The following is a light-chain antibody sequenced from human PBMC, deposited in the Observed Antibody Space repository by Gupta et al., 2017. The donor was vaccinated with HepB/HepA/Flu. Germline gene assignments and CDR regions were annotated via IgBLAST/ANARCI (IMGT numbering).Light chain of an antibody. V-gene: IGLV1-51*01. Sequence: HSVLTQPPSVSAAPPQKVTISCSGSSSNVAKNYVSWYQQLPGTAPKLLIYDNNKRPSGIPDRFSGSKSGTSATLVITRLQTGDEADYYCETWDSSLTSGVFGGGTKLTVL. CDR3: ETWDSSLTSGV. CDR2: DNN. J-gene: IGLJ3*02. CDR1: SSNVAKNY.